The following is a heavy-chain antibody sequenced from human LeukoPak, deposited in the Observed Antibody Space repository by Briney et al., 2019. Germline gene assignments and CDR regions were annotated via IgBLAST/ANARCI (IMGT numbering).Heavy chain of an antibody. V-gene: IGHV4-59*08. CDR2: TYYSGRT. J-gene: IGHJ4*02. CDR3: ARHGYVDY. Sequence: SETLSLTCTVSGGSISSYYWSWIRQPPGKGLEWMGDTYYSGRTNYNPSLKSRVTISVDASKKQFSLKLSSVTAADTAVYYCARHGYVDYWGQGTLVTVSS. CDR1: GGSISSYY.